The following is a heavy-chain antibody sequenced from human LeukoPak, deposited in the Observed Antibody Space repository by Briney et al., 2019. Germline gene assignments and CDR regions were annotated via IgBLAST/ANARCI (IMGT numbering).Heavy chain of an antibody. Sequence: ASVKVSCKASGYTFTSYDINWVRQATGQGLEWMGWMNPNSGNTGYAQKFQGRVTMTRNTSISTAYMELSSLRSEDTAVYYCALSITMIVVVRFDYWGQGTLVTVSS. CDR3: ALSITMIVVVRFDY. J-gene: IGHJ4*02. CDR1: GYTFTSYD. CDR2: MNPNSGNT. V-gene: IGHV1-8*01. D-gene: IGHD3-22*01.